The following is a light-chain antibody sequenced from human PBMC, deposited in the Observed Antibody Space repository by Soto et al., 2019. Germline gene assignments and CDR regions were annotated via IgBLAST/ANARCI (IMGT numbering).Light chain of an antibody. CDR1: QSVSTSY. Sequence: EIVLTQSPGTLSLSPGERATLSCRASQSVSTSYLAWYQHKPGQAPRLLIYGTSSRATGIPDRFSGSGSGTDFTLTISRLEPEDVAVYYCQQYGSSPTWTFGQGTKVEIK. CDR3: QQYGSSPTWT. J-gene: IGKJ1*01. CDR2: GTS. V-gene: IGKV3-20*01.